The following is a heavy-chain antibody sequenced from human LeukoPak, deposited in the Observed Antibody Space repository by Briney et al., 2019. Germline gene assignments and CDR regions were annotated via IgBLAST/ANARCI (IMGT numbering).Heavy chain of an antibody. CDR2: INPSGGST. CDR3: ARGGYSGSYFTPYYFDY. V-gene: IGHV1-46*01. J-gene: IGHJ4*02. CDR1: GYTFTSYY. Sequence: VASVKVSCKASGYTFTSYYMHWVRQAPGQGLEWMGIINPSGGSTSYAQKFQGRVTMTRDMSTSTVYMELSSLRSEDTAVYYCARGGYSGSYFTPYYFDYWGQDTLVTVSS. D-gene: IGHD1-26*01.